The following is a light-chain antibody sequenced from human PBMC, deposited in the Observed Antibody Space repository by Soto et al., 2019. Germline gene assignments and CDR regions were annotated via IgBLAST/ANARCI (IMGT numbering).Light chain of an antibody. Sequence: EIVLTQSPGTLSLSPGERATLSCRASQSVSSSYLAWYQQKPGQAPRLLIYGTSSRATGIPDRFSGSGSGTDFTLTIGRLDPEDFAVYYCQQCGSSPTFGQGTKVEIK. J-gene: IGKJ1*01. CDR2: GTS. CDR1: QSVSSSY. CDR3: QQCGSSPT. V-gene: IGKV3-20*01.